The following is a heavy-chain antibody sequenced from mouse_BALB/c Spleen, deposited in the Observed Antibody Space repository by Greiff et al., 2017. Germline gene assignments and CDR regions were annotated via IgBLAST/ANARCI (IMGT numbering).Heavy chain of an antibody. D-gene: IGHD3-3*01. CDR1: GFTFTDYY. V-gene: IGHV7-3*02. Sequence: DVQLQESGGGLVQPGGSLRLSCATSGFTFTDYYMSWVRQPPGKALEWLGFIRNKANGYTTEYSASVKGRFTISRDTSQSILYLQMNTLRAEDSATYYCARGQGTWYFDYWGQGTTLTVSS. CDR2: IRNKANGYTT. J-gene: IGHJ2*01. CDR3: ARGQGTWYFDY.